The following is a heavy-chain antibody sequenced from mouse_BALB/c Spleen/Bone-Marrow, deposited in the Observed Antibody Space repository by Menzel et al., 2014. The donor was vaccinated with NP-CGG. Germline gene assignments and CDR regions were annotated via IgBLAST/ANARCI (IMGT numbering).Heavy chain of an antibody. D-gene: IGHD3-1*01. J-gene: IGHJ4*01. CDR2: IYPGSGST. V-gene: IGHV1S22*01. CDR3: TRGQLGLPSMDY. Sequence: LKQSGSKLVRPGASVKLSCKASGYTFTSYWMHWVKQRPGQGLDWIGNIYPGSGSTNYDEKFKNKATLAVDTSSRTAYMQLSSLTSVDSAVYYCTRGQLGLPSMDYWGQGTSVTVSS. CDR1: GYTFTSYW.